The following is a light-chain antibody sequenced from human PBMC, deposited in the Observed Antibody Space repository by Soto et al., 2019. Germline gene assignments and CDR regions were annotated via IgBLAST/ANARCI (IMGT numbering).Light chain of an antibody. V-gene: IGKV4-1*01. Sequence: DIVMTQSPDSPAVSLGERATINCKSSQSVLYSSNNKNYLAWYQQKPGQPPNLLIYWASTRESGVPDRFSGSGSGTDFTLTISSLQAEDVAVYYCQQYYSTPYTFGQGTKLEIK. CDR2: WAS. CDR3: QQYYSTPYT. J-gene: IGKJ2*01. CDR1: QSVLYSSNNKNY.